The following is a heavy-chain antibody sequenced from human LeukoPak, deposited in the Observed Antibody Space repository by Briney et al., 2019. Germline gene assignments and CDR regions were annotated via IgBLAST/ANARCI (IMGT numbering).Heavy chain of an antibody. Sequence: GGSLRLSCAASGFTFDDHGMSWVRQAPGKGLEWVSFIYSGGSTHYSDSVKGRFTISRDNSKNTLYLQMNSLRAEDTAVYYCARRAGAYSHPYDYWGQGTLVTVSS. CDR1: GFTFDDHG. CDR3: ARRAGAYSHPYDY. CDR2: IYSGGST. D-gene: IGHD4/OR15-4a*01. J-gene: IGHJ4*02. V-gene: IGHV3-53*01.